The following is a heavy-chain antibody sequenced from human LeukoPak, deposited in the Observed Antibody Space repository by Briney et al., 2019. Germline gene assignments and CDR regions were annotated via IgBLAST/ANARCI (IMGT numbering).Heavy chain of an antibody. J-gene: IGHJ4*02. D-gene: IGHD2-21*02. Sequence: GGSLRLSCAAAGFTFSHYGMHWVRHAPGKGLELVALIQPDGNDKYYADSVKGRFTVSRDNSKNTLFLQLNSLRVEDTAVYYCAKRDRVTEFDYWGQGTLVTVSS. V-gene: IGHV3-30*02. CDR2: IQPDGNDK. CDR1: GFTFSHYG. CDR3: AKRDRVTEFDY.